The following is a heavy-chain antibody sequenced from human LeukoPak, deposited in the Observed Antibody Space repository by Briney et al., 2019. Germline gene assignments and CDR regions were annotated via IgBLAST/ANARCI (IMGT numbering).Heavy chain of an antibody. CDR2: IYYSGST. CDR1: GGPISTNSYY. D-gene: IGHD7-27*01. V-gene: IGHV4-39*07. CDR3: ARARGVNHWGAFDI. J-gene: IGHJ3*02. Sequence: ASETLSLTCTVSGGPISTNSYYWGWIRQPPGKGLKWIGSIYYSGSTYYNPSLRSRVTISVDTSKNQFSLKLSSVTAADTAVYCARARGVNHWGAFDIWGQGTMVTVSS.